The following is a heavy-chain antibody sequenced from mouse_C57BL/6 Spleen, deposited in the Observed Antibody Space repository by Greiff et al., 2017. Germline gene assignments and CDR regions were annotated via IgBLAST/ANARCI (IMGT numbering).Heavy chain of an antibody. J-gene: IGHJ3*01. D-gene: IGHD1-1*01. V-gene: IGHV5-17*01. CDR3: ARAHYYGSSWFAY. CDR2: ISSGSSTI. CDR1: GFTFSDYG. Sequence: VMLVESGGGLVKPGGSLKLSCAASGFTFSDYGMHWVRQAPEKGLEWVAYISSGSSTIYYADTVKGRFTISRDNAKNTLFLQMTSLRSEDTAMYYCARAHYYGSSWFAYWGQGTLVTVSA.